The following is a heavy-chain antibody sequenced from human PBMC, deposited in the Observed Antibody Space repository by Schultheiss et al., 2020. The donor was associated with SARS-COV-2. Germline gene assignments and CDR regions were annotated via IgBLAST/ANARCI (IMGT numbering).Heavy chain of an antibody. Sequence: SETLSLTCAVYGGSFSGYYWSWIRQPPGKGLEWIGYIYYSGSTYYNPSLKSRVTISVDTSKNQFSLKLSSVTAADTAVYYCATERSDILTGYYRVWGQGTLVTVSS. D-gene: IGHD3-9*01. V-gene: IGHV4-34*01. CDR1: GGSFSGYY. J-gene: IGHJ4*02. CDR3: ATERSDILTGYYRV. CDR2: IYYSGST.